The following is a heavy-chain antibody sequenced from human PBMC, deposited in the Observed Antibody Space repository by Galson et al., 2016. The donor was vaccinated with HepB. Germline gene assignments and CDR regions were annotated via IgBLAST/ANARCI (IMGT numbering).Heavy chain of an antibody. CDR2: ISYSGTT. J-gene: IGHJ5*02. Sequence: ETLSLTCTVSGGSISSTNYFWGWIRQPPGKGLDWIGSISYSGTTYYNPSPRSRVTISADTSKNRISLNLSSVTATDTAVYYCASHGPKVRGWWGKWFDPWGQGTLVTVSS. V-gene: IGHV4-39*01. CDR1: GGSISSTNYF. CDR3: ASHGPKVRGWWGKWFDP. D-gene: IGHD2-8*02.